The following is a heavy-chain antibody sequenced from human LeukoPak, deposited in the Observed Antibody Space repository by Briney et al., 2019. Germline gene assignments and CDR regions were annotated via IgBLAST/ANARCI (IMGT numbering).Heavy chain of an antibody. Sequence: GSLVKVSCKASGGTFSSYAISWVRQAPGQGLEWMGGIIPIFGTANYAQKFQGRVTITTDESTSTAYMELSSLRSEDTAVYYCARAYRGTNGAFDIWGQGTMVTVSS. CDR2: IIPIFGTA. J-gene: IGHJ3*02. CDR3: ARAYRGTNGAFDI. CDR1: GGTFSSYA. V-gene: IGHV1-69*05. D-gene: IGHD5-12*01.